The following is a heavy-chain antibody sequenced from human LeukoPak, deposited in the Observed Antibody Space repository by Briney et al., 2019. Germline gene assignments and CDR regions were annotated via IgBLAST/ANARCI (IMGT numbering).Heavy chain of an antibody. CDR1: GGSISGYH. J-gene: IGHJ5*02. V-gene: IGHV4-59*08. D-gene: IGHD2-21*02. CDR3: ARLVAVTGTVGYFDP. CDR2: IYYKGIT. Sequence: SETLSLTCVVSGGSISGYHWSWIRQPPGKGLEWIGYIYYKGITNYNPSLKSRVTISLDTSKSQFSLNLRSVTAADTAVYYCARLVAVTGTVGYFDPWGQGAVVTVSS.